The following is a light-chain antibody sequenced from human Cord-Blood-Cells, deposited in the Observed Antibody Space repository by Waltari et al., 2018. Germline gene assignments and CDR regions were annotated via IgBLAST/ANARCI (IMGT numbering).Light chain of an antibody. Sequence: DIQMTQSPSSLSASVGDRVTITCRASQSISSYLNWYQQKPGKAPKLLIYAESSLQSGVPSRFSGSGSGTDFTLTTSSLQPAAFATYYCQHSYITPPTFCHGTKLEIQ. V-gene: IGKV1-39*01. CDR1: QSISSY. J-gene: IGKJ2*01. CDR3: QHSYITPPT. CDR2: AES.